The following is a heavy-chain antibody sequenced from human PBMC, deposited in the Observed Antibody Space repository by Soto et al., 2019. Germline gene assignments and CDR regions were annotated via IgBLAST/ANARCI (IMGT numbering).Heavy chain of an antibody. Sequence: EVHLLESGGGLVQPGGSLRLSCAHSGFTFSSYAMSWVRQAPGKGLEWVSSLSGGSSDRYYADYVMGRFTISRDYSKNTLFLQMNSLRAEDTAVYYCAKRCSGSSSMGGFDYWGQGTLVTVS. V-gene: IGHV3-23*01. CDR2: LSGGSSDR. CDR3: AKRCSGSSSMGGFDY. J-gene: IGHJ4*02. CDR1: GFTFSSYA. D-gene: IGHD6-6*01.